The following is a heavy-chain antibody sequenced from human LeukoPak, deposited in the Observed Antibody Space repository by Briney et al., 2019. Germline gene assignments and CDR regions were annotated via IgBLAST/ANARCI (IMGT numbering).Heavy chain of an antibody. CDR2: ISAYNGNT. V-gene: IGHV1-18*01. J-gene: IGHJ4*02. CDR1: GYTFTSYG. CDR3: AREWEYSSSPFFGY. Sequence: ASVKVSCKASGYTFTSYGISWVRQAPGQGLEWMGWISAYNGNTNYAQKLQGRVTMTTDTSTSTAYMELRSLRSDDTAVYFCAREWEYSSSPFFGYWGQGTLVTVSS. D-gene: IGHD6-13*01.